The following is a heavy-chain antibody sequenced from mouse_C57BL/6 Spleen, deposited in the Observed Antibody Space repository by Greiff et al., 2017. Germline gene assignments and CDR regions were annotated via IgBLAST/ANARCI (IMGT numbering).Heavy chain of an antibody. CDR3: ARSLTLDYFDY. J-gene: IGHJ2*01. D-gene: IGHD5-1*01. CDR1: GYAFSSYW. CDR2: IYPGDGDT. Sequence: QVQLQQSGAELVKPGASVKISCKASGYAFSSYWMNWVKQRPGKGLEWIGQIYPGDGDTNYNGKFKGKATLTADKSSSTAYMQLSSLTSEDSAVDFCARSLTLDYFDYWGQGTTLTVSS. V-gene: IGHV1-80*01.